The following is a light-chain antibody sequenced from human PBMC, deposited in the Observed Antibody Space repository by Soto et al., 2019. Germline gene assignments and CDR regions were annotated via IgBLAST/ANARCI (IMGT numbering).Light chain of an antibody. CDR2: DVS. Sequence: EIVMTQSPATLSVSPGERATLSCRAGQGVTTNFAWYQQKSGQSPRLLIYDVSIRATGVPARFSGTGSETDFTLTIGGLQSEDSAVYFCQQYNNWPFSFGQGTRVEIK. J-gene: IGKJ5*01. V-gene: IGKV3-15*01. CDR1: QGVTTN. CDR3: QQYNNWPFS.